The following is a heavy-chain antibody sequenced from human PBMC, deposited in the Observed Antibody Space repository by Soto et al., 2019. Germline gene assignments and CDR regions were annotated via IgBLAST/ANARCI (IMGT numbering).Heavy chain of an antibody. Sequence: SVKVSCKASGGTFSSYAISWVRQAPGQGLGWMGGIIPIFGTANYAQKFQGRVTITADESTSTAYMELSSLRSEDTAVYYCASQNYYESSGYYSWFDPWGQGTLVTVSS. CDR2: IIPIFGTA. V-gene: IGHV1-69*13. J-gene: IGHJ5*02. CDR3: ASQNYYESSGYYSWFDP. D-gene: IGHD3-22*01. CDR1: GGTFSSYA.